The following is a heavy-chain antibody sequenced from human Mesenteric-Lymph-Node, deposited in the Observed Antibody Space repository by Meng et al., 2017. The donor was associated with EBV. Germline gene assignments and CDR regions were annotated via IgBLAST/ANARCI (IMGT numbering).Heavy chain of an antibody. V-gene: IGHV4-4*02. J-gene: IGHJ4*02. CDR1: GDSIASDKW. D-gene: IGHD3-10*01. CDR2: VFHSGRT. CDR3: ARETPYNYASTPV. Sequence: QVQLQESGPGLVEPSGTLSLTCDVSGDSIASDKWWNWVRLSPGKGLEWIGEVFHSGRTNYNPSLKGRVTISVDKSKNQFSLNLASVTAADTALYFCARETPYNYASTPVWGQGTLVTVSS.